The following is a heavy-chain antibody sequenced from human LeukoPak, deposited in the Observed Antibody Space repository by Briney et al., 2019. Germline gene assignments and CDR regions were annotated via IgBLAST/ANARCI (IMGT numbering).Heavy chain of an antibody. V-gene: IGHV3-33*01. Sequence: LRLSCGAAGFTFSSYGMDWGRQAPGKGVEGGAVIWYDGSNEYYADSVKGRFTISRDNSKNTLYLQMNSLRAEDTAVYYCAREGIAAAGTYLDYWGQGTLVTVSS. J-gene: IGHJ4*02. CDR3: AREGIAAAGTYLDY. D-gene: IGHD6-13*01. CDR1: GFTFSSYG. CDR2: IWYDGSNE.